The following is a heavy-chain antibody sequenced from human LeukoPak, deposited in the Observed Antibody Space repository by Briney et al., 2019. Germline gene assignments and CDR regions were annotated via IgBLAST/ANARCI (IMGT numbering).Heavy chain of an antibody. V-gene: IGHV1-2*02. J-gene: IGHJ4*02. CDR1: GYTFTGYY. CDR2: INPNSGGT. D-gene: IGHD6-19*01. Sequence: ASVTVSCKASGYTFTGYYMHWVRQAPGQGLEWMGWINPNSGGTNYAQKFQGRVTMTRDTSISTAYMELSRLRSDDTAVYYCARVTSQWLVDFDYWGQGTLVTVSS. CDR3: ARVTSQWLVDFDY.